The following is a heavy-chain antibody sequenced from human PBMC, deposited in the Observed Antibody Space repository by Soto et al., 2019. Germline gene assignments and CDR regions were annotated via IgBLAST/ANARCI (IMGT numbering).Heavy chain of an antibody. CDR3: ARDFRVGPSVISHHFFDL. CDR2: INPNSGGT. V-gene: IGHV1-2*02. J-gene: IGHJ2*01. CDR1: GYALSNYF. Sequence: GXSVKVSCKASGYALSNYFIYWIRQAPGQGLECMGWINPNSGGTVYAQKFQGRVTMTRDMSVDTAYMELSSLRSDDTAVYYCARDFRVGPSVISHHFFDLWGRGTLVTVSS.